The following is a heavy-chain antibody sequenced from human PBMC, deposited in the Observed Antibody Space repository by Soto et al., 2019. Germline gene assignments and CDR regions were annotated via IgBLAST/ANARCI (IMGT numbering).Heavy chain of an antibody. V-gene: IGHV2-5*02. CDR3: AKRGGVDYSCGY. J-gene: IGHJ4*02. D-gene: IGHD4-4*01. Sequence: QITLKESGPTLVKPTQTLTLTCTFSGFSLSTNGVGVGWIRQPPGRALEWLALIYCDDSKHYSPSLNSRLTITQDSSRDLLVLRLAPQHPVATATYYLAKRGGVDYSCGYWAQG. CDR1: GFSLSTNGVG. CDR2: IYCDDSK.